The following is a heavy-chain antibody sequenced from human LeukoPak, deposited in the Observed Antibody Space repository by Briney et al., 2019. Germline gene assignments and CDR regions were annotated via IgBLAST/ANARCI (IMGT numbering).Heavy chain of an antibody. J-gene: IGHJ4*02. CDR3: ARAPRGSYDY. CDR2: INHSGSS. D-gene: IGHD1-26*01. V-gene: IGHV4-30-2*01. Sequence: SQTLSLTCTVSGGSISSGGYYWSWIRQPPGKGLEWIGEINHSGSSNYNPSLKSRVTILVDTSKNQFSLNLSSVTAADTAVYYCARAPRGSYDYWGQGTQVTVSS. CDR1: GGSISSGGYY.